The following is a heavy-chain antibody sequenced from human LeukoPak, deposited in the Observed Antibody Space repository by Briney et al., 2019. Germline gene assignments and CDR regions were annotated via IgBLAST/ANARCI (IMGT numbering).Heavy chain of an antibody. CDR3: AKRAVGIAAAGTPYYFDY. CDR1: GFTFSIYA. J-gene: IGHJ4*02. CDR2: ISGSGGST. Sequence: PGGSLRLSCAASGFTFSIYAMSWVRRAPGKGLEWVSAISGSGGSTYYADSVKGRFTISRDNSKNTLYLQMNSLRAEDTAVYYCAKRAVGIAAAGTPYYFDYWGQGTLVTVSS. D-gene: IGHD6-13*01. V-gene: IGHV3-23*01.